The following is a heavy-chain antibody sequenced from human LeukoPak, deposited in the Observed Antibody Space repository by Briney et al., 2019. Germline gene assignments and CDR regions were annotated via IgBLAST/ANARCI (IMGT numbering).Heavy chain of an antibody. Sequence: ASVKVSCKASGYTFTAYYIHWVRQAPGQGLEYMGWINPNSGGTNYAQKFQGRVTMTRDTSIGTAYMELSRLRSDDTAVYYCARVRDWFDPWGQGTLVTVSS. CDR3: ARVRDWFDP. CDR2: INPNSGGT. CDR1: GYTFTAYY. V-gene: IGHV1-2*02. J-gene: IGHJ5*02.